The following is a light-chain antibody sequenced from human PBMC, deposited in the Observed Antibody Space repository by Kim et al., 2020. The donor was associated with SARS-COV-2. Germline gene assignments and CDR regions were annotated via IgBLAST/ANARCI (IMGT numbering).Light chain of an antibody. V-gene: IGLV3-1*01. CDR1: RLEDKT. J-gene: IGLJ2*01. CDR3: QAWDSSTV. CDR2: QDT. Sequence: SVSTDQTAIITSSGDRLEDKTACWYQQKPGPPPVLVIYQDTNRPSGIPDRFSGSNSGNTATLIISGTQAMDEADYYCQAWDSSTVFGGGTQLTVL.